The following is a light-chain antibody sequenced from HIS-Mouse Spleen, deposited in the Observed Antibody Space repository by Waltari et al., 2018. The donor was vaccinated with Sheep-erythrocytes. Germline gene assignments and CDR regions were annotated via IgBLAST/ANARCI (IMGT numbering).Light chain of an antibody. CDR3: QQYDNLPYT. CDR2: DAS. CDR1: QDISKY. J-gene: IGKJ2*01. V-gene: IGKV1-33*01. Sequence: DIQMTQSPSSLSASVGDRVTIPCQASQDISKYLNWYQQKPGKAPKLLIYDASNLETGVPSRFSGSGSGTDFTFTISSLQPEDIATYYCQQYDNLPYTFGQGTKLEIK.